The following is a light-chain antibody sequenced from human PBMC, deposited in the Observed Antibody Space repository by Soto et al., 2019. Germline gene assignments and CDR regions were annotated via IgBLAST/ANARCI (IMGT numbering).Light chain of an antibody. CDR2: EVS. J-gene: IGLJ3*02. V-gene: IGLV2-14*01. CDR3: SSYTSSSTFNWV. Sequence: QSVLTQPASVSGSPGQSITISCTGTSSDVGGYNYVSWYQQHPGKAPKLMIYEVSNRPSGVSNRFSGSKSGNTASLTISGLHAEDEADYYCSSYTSSSTFNWVFGGGTKLTVL. CDR1: SSDVGGYNY.